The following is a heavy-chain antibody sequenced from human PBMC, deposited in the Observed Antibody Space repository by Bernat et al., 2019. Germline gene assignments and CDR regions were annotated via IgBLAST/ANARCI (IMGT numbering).Heavy chain of an antibody. CDR2: IGRSGNT. V-gene: IGHV3-23*01. CDR1: GFTFSSHG. Sequence: EVQLLESGGGLVQPGESLRLSCAASGFTFSSHGMSWVRQAPGKGLEWVSSIGRSGNTYYSDSAKGRFTISRDNAKNTLNLQMNTLRAEDTVVYYCATRGPTGSYFFDSWGQGTLVTVSS. J-gene: IGHJ4*02. CDR3: ATRGPTGSYFFDS. D-gene: IGHD3-10*01.